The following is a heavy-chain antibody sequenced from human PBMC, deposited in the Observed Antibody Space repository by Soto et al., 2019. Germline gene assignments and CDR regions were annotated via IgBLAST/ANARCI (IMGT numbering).Heavy chain of an antibody. D-gene: IGHD2-15*01. Sequence: PGGSLRLSCAASGFTFSSHGMNWVRQAPGTGLEWVSYISSSSSTIYYADSVKGRFTISRDNAKNSLYLQMNSLRDEDTAVYYCAREYCSGASCYSLGYGMDVWGQGTTVTVS. CDR2: ISSSSSTI. V-gene: IGHV3-48*02. CDR1: GFTFSSHG. CDR3: AREYCSGASCYSLGYGMDV. J-gene: IGHJ6*02.